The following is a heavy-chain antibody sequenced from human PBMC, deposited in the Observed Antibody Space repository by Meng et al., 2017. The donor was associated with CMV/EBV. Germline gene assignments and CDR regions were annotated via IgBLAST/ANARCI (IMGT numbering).Heavy chain of an antibody. CDR1: GYTFSSYY. D-gene: IGHD2-21*01. Sequence: ASVKVSCKASGYTFSSYYMHWVRQAPGQGLEWMGIINPSGGSTSYAQKFQGRVTMTRDTSTSTVYMELSSLRSEDTAVYYCARERGTCGGDCFRGWLDPWGQGTLVTVSS. V-gene: IGHV1-46*01. J-gene: IGHJ5*02. CDR3: ARERGTCGGDCFRGWLDP. CDR2: INPSGGST.